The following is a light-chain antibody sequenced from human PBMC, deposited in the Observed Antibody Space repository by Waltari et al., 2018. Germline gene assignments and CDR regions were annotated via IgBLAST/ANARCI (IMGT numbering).Light chain of an antibody. J-gene: IGKJ1*01. CDR2: GAS. CDR1: QSVSSY. CDR3: QQYNNWPPT. V-gene: IGKV3-15*01. Sequence: EIVMTQSPATLSVSPGERATLSCRASQSVSSYLAWYQQKPGQAPRLPMYGASTRPTGIPARFSGSGSGTEFTLTISSLQSEDFGVYYCQQYNNWPPTFGQGTKVEVK.